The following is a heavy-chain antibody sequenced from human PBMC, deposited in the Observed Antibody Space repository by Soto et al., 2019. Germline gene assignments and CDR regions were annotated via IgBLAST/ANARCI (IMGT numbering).Heavy chain of an antibody. J-gene: IGHJ4*02. CDR1: GGSFSGYY. Sequence: QVQLQQWGAGLLKPSETLSLTCAVYGGSFSGYYWSWIRQPPGKGLEWIVAVNHSGSTNYNPSLKRRVTIAVDTFKTQFSPKLRSVTAADTAVDYCARGYGTNFDYWGQGTLVTVS. D-gene: IGHD3-10*01. CDR3: ARGYGTNFDY. CDR2: VNHSGST. V-gene: IGHV4-34*01.